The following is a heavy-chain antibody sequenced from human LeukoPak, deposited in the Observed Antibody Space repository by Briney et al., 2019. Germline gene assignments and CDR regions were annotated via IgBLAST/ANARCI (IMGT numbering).Heavy chain of an antibody. V-gene: IGHV4-30-2*01. J-gene: IGHJ4*02. CDR3: AREEYGSGSYWPQ. CDR1: GGSISSGGYS. D-gene: IGHD3-10*01. Sequence: PSETLSLTCAVSGGSISSGGYSWSWIRQPPGKGLEWIGYIYHSGGTYYSPSLKSRVTISVDRSKNQFSLKLSSVTAADTAVYYCAREEYGSGSYWPQWGQGTLVTVSS. CDR2: IYHSGGT.